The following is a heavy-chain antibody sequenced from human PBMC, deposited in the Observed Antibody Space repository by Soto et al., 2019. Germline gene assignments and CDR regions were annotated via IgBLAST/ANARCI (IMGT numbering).Heavy chain of an antibody. J-gene: IGHJ3*02. V-gene: IGHV3-30*18. CDR1: GFTFSSYG. Sequence: QVQLVESGGGVVQPGRSLRLSCAASGFTFSSYGMHWVRQAPGKGLEWVAVISYDGSNKYYADSVKGRFTISRDNSKNTLYLQMNSLRAEDTAVYYCAKDLADYVSGSAFDAFDIWGQGTMVTVSS. CDR2: ISYDGSNK. D-gene: IGHD3-10*01. CDR3: AKDLADYVSGSAFDAFDI.